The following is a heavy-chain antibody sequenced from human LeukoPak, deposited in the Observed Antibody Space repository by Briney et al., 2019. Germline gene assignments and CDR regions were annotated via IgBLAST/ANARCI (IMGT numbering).Heavy chain of an antibody. J-gene: IGHJ5*02. CDR3: ARHRVYCTTSNCYREWFDP. CDR1: GGSISSSSYY. CDR2: IYYSGST. D-gene: IGHD2-2*02. V-gene: IGHV4-39*01. Sequence: PSETLSLTCTVSGGSISSSSYYWGWIRQPPGKGLEWIGSIYYSGSTYYNPSLKSRVTISVDTSKNQFSLKLSSVTAADTAVYYCARHRVYCTTSNCYREWFDPWGQGTLVTVSS.